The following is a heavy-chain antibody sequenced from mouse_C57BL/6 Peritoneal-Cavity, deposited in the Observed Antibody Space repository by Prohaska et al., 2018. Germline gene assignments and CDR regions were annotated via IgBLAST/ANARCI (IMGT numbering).Heavy chain of an antibody. Sequence: EVQLLETGGGLVQPGGSRGLSCEGSGFTFSGFWMRWVRQTPGKTLEWIGDINSDGSAINYAPSIKDRFTIFRDNDKSTLYLHMSNVRSEDTATYFCMRYGNYWYFDVWGTGTTVTVSS. CDR3: MRYGNYWYFDV. V-gene: IGHV11-2*01. D-gene: IGHD2-1*01. J-gene: IGHJ1*03. CDR1: GFTFSGFW. CDR2: INSDGSAI.